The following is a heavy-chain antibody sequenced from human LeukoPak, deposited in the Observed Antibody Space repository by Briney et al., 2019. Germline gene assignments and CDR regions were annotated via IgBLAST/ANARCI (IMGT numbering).Heavy chain of an antibody. CDR1: GFTFSSYE. J-gene: IGHJ1*01. D-gene: IGHD1-26*01. V-gene: IGHV3-48*03. CDR2: ISSSGTI. Sequence: GGSLRLSCAASGFTFSSYEMNWVRQAPGKGLEWVSYISSSGTINYADSVKGRFTVSRDNAKNSLYLQLNSQRVEDTAVYYCATEGDSGTYSYLQHWGQGTLVTVS. CDR3: ATEGDSGTYSYLQH.